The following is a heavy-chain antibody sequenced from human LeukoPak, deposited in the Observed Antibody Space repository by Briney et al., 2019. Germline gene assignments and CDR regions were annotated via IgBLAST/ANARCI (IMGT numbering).Heavy chain of an antibody. Sequence: GDSLKISCQGSGYSFTNYWIGWVRQMPGKGLEWMGIIYPGDSDTRYSPSFQGQVTISADKSTSTAYLQWGSLQASDTAIYYCARRYSTSPGASDAFDIWAQGTMVAVSS. CDR3: ARRYSTSPGASDAFDI. V-gene: IGHV5-51*01. CDR2: IYPGDSDT. D-gene: IGHD6-6*01. J-gene: IGHJ3*02. CDR1: GYSFTNYW.